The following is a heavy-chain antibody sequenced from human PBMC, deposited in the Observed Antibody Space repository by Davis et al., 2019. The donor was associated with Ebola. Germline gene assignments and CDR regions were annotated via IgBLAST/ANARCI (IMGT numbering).Heavy chain of an antibody. CDR2: IYPGDSDT. D-gene: IGHD3-10*01. CDR1: EYRFANYW. CDR3: ARLYGPGHYLNWYFNL. Sequence: GESLKISCKGSEYRFANYWIGWVRQTPGKGLEWMGMIYPGDSDTRYSPSFQGQVIISADQSISTAYLRWNSLQASDTAVYYCARLYGPGHYLNWYFNLWGRGTLVTVSS. V-gene: IGHV5-51*01. J-gene: IGHJ2*01.